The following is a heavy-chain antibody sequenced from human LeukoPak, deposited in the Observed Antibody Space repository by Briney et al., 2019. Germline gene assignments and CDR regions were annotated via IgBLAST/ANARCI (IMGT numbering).Heavy chain of an antibody. Sequence: ASVKVSCKASGYTFTSNYIHWVRQAPGQGLEWMGMIYPRDGSTSYAQKFQGRVTVSRDTSTSTVHMELSGLRSEDTAVYYCARDQEGLDYWGQGTLVTVSS. CDR1: GYTFTSNY. CDR3: ARDQEGLDY. CDR2: IYPRDGST. V-gene: IGHV1-46*01. J-gene: IGHJ4*02.